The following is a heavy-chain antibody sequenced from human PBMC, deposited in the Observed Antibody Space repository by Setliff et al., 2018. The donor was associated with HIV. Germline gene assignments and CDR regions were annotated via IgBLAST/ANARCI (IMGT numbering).Heavy chain of an antibody. D-gene: IGHD6-19*01. Sequence: PGGSLRLSCAASGFTFSSYGMHWVRQAPGKGLEWVALISYGGSRKHYADSVRGRFTISRDNSKNTLFLEMSSLSADDTAIYYCAKLPHSSAWYSPFYYFEYWGQGTLVTVSS. CDR1: GFTFSSYG. CDR3: AKLPHSSAWYSPFYYFEY. J-gene: IGHJ4*02. V-gene: IGHV3-30*04. CDR2: ISYGGSRK.